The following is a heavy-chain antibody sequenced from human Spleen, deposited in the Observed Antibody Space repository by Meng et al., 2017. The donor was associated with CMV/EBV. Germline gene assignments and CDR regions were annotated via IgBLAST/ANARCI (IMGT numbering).Heavy chain of an antibody. CDR1: GGSFSGYC. CDR2: INHSGST. V-gene: IGHV4-34*01. J-gene: IGHJ5*02. Sequence: QGQLQQWGAGLLKPSETLSLTCAVYGGSFSGYCWSWIRQPPGKGLEWIGEINHSGSTNYNPSLKSRVTISVDTSKNQFSLKLSSVTAADTAVYYCARAEYYNWFDPWGQGTLVTVSS. CDR3: ARAEYYNWFDP. D-gene: IGHD1-14*01.